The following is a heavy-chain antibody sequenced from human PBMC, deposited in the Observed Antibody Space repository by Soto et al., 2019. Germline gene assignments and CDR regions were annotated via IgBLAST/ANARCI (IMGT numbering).Heavy chain of an antibody. Sequence: ASVKVSCKASGYTFTGYYMHWVRQAPGQGLEWMGWINPNSGSTYYADSVKGRFTISRDNSKSTLYLQMNSLRAEDTAVYYCGKGRSYYYYYGVDVWGQGTTVTVS. D-gene: IGHD1-26*01. CDR3: GKGRSYYYYYGVDV. CDR1: GYTFTGYY. V-gene: IGHV1-2*02. J-gene: IGHJ6*02. CDR2: INPNSGST.